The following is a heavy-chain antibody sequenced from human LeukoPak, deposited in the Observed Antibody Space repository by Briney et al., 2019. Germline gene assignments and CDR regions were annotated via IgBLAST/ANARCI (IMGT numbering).Heavy chain of an antibody. J-gene: IGHJ4*02. V-gene: IGHV4-30-4*01. CDR3: ARVNYYQTSGYYYVIDF. D-gene: IGHD3-22*01. CDR2: ISHTGST. CDR1: GDPIGSGDYY. Sequence: SETLSLTCTVSGDPIGSGDYYWSWIRQPPGKGLEWIGCISHTGSTYYNPSLRSPVTISVDMSQNQFSLKLSSVTAADTAVYYCARVNYYQTSGYYYVIDFWGQGTLVTVSS.